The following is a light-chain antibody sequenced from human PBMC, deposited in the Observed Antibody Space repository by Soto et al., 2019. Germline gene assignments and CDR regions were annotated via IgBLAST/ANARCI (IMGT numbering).Light chain of an antibody. CDR3: SSYTSSNTLV. J-gene: IGLJ2*01. CDR1: SSDVGAYNY. V-gene: IGLV2-14*01. CDR2: EVS. Sequence: QSALTQPASVSGSPGQSITISCTGTSSDVGAYNYVSWYQQHPGKAPKLMIFEVSDRPSGVSNRFSGSKSGNTASRTISGAQAEDEADYYCSSYTSSNTLVFGGGTQLTVL.